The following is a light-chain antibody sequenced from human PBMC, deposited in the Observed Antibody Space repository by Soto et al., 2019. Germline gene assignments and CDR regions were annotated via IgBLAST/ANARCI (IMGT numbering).Light chain of an antibody. CDR1: NSDVGGYNF. Sequence: QSALTQPRSVSGSPGQSVTISCTGTNSDVGGYNFVSWYQQLPGKAPKLMISAVSQRPSGVPDRFSGSKSGNTASLTISGLQADDEADYYCALWDDSLNGPVFGGGTKLTVL. V-gene: IGLV2-11*01. CDR3: ALWDDSLNGPV. J-gene: IGLJ3*02. CDR2: AVS.